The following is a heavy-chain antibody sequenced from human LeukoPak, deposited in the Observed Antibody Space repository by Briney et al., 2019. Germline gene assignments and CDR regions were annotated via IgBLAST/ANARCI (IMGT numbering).Heavy chain of an antibody. CDR3: ARQPYMLGAYYFDY. Sequence: SETLSLTCTVSGGSMSSYYWSWIRQPPGKGLEWIGYIFYSGSTNYNPSLKSRVTLSVDTSKNQFSLKLGSVTAADTAVYYCARQPYMLGAYYFDYWGQGTLLTVSS. D-gene: IGHD1-26*01. CDR1: GGSMSSYY. J-gene: IGHJ4*02. V-gene: IGHV4-59*08. CDR2: IFYSGST.